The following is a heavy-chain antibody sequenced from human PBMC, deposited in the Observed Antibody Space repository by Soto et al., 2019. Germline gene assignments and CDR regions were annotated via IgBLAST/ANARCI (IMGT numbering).Heavy chain of an antibody. J-gene: IGHJ6*02. D-gene: IGHD4-17*01. V-gene: IGHV4-30-2*01. Sequence: QLQLQESGSGLVKPSQTLSLTCAVSGGSISSGGYSWSWIRQPPGKGLEWIGYIYHSGSTYYNPSLNSRVTISVDRSKHPFSLKLSSVTAADTAVYYCASAHYGDYGDGMDVWGQGTTATVSS. CDR1: GGSISSGGYS. CDR2: IYHSGST. CDR3: ASAHYGDYGDGMDV.